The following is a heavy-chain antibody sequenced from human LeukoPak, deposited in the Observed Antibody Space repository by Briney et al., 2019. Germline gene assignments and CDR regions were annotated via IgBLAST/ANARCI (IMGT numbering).Heavy chain of an antibody. D-gene: IGHD2-15*01. V-gene: IGHV4-4*02. CDR1: GGSITSTNY. J-gene: IGHJ4*02. Sequence: PSETLSLSCGVSGGSITSTNYWTWVRQPPGKGLEWIGEFNLQGSTNYNPSLMGRVAISVDMSENHISLQLTSVTAADTAVYYCARGGYCSGGSCPTAYWGQGTLVTVSS. CDR2: FNLQGST. CDR3: ARGGYCSGGSCPTAY.